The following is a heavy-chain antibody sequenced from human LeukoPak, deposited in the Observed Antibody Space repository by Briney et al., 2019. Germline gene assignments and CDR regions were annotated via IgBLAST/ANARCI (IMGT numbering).Heavy chain of an antibody. CDR2: IYSGGTT. CDR3: ARMLISSGYYVDY. CDR1: GFHVSSNY. D-gene: IGHD3-3*01. J-gene: IGHJ4*02. V-gene: IGHV3-53*01. Sequence: GGSLRLSCAASGFHVSSNYMSWVRQAPGQGLEWVSVIYSGGTTYYADSVKGRFTISRDDSRNTLYLQMTSLRDEDTAVYYCARMLISSGYYVDYWGQGTLVTVSS.